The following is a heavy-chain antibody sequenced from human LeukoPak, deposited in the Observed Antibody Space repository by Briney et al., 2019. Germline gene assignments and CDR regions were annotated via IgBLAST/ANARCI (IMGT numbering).Heavy chain of an antibody. CDR1: GGSISSSSYY. V-gene: IGHV4-39*07. J-gene: IGHJ5*02. Sequence: SETLSLTCTVSGGSISSSSYYWGWIRQPPGKGLEWIGSIYYSGSTYYNPSLKSRVTISVDTSKNQFSLKLSSVTAADTAVYYCARAYCSGGSCYSGRGWFDPWGQGTLVTVSS. CDR2: IYYSGST. D-gene: IGHD2-15*01. CDR3: ARAYCSGGSCYSGRGWFDP.